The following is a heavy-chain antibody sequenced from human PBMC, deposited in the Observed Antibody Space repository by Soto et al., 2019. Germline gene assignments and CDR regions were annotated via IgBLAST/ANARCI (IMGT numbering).Heavy chain of an antibody. J-gene: IGHJ4*02. CDR3: AKRALGFSYYFDY. Sequence: GSLRLSCAASGFTFSSYAMSWVRQAPGKGLEWVSAISGSGDSIYYADSVKGRFTISRDNSQNTLYLQMNSLRAEDTAVYYCAKRALGFSYYFDYWGQGTLVTVSS. D-gene: IGHD3-16*01. CDR2: ISGSGDSI. CDR1: GFTFSSYA. V-gene: IGHV3-23*01.